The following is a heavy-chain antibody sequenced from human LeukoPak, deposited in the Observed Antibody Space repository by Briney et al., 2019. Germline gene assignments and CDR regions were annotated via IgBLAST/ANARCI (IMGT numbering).Heavy chain of an antibody. CDR3: ARGGVTMVRGVIADAFDI. J-gene: IGHJ3*02. Sequence: GGSLRLSCAASGFTFSNYWMSWVRQAPGKGLEWVSSISSSSSYIYYADSVKGRFTIPRDNAKNSLYLQMNSLRAEDTAVYYCARGGVTMVRGVIADAFDIWGQGTMVTVSS. V-gene: IGHV3-21*01. D-gene: IGHD3-10*01. CDR2: ISSSSSYI. CDR1: GFTFSNYW.